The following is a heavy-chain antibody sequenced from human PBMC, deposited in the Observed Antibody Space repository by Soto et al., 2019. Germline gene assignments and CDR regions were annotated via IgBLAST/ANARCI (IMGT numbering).Heavy chain of an antibody. V-gene: IGHV3-66*01. D-gene: IGHD3-3*01. J-gene: IGHJ6*02. CDR3: ARGGFWNDYYYYGMDV. CDR2: IYSGGST. CDR1: GFTVSSNY. Sequence: GGSLRLSCAASGFTVSSNYMSWVRQAPGKGLEWVSVIYSGGSTYYADSVKGRFTISRDNSKNTLYLQMNSLRAEDTAVYYCARGGFWNDYYYYGMDVWGQGTTVTVSS.